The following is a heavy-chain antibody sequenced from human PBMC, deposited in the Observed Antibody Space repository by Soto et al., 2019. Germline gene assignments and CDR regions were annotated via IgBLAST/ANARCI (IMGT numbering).Heavy chain of an antibody. Sequence: ASVKVSCKASGYTFTSYGISWLRQAPGQGLEWMGWISAYNGNTNYAQKLQGRVTMTTDTSTSTAYMELRSLRSDDTAVYYCARIPREGSSWTPIDYWGQGTLVTVSS. V-gene: IGHV1-18*01. D-gene: IGHD6-13*01. CDR2: ISAYNGNT. J-gene: IGHJ4*02. CDR1: GYTFTSYG. CDR3: ARIPREGSSWTPIDY.